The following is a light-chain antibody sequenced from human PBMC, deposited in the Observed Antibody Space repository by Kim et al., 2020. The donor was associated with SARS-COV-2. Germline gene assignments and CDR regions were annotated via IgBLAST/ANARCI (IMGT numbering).Light chain of an antibody. Sequence: AYVGDTVALTCRASQDINERLGWFQQRPAKAPHLLVYRARDLETGVPSRFSGSGSGTDFALTIHNLHPEDFATYYCIQVRDFPLTFGQGTKVDIK. V-gene: IGKV1-12*01. CDR1: QDINER. CDR3: IQVRDFPLT. CDR2: RAR. J-gene: IGKJ1*01.